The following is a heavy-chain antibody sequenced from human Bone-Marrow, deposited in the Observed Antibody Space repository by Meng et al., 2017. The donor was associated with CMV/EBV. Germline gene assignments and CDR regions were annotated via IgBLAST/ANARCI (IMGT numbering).Heavy chain of an antibody. CDR2: IGTAGAT. CDR1: GFTFSIYD. J-gene: IGHJ6*02. Sequence: GESLKISCAASGFTFSIYDMHWVRQATGKGLEWVSGIGTAGATYYAGSAKGRFSISRENAKNSLDLQMNSLRAGDTAVYYCARGSIVDYDFGMDVWGQGTTVTVSS. D-gene: IGHD1-26*01. V-gene: IGHV3-13*01. CDR3: ARGSIVDYDFGMDV.